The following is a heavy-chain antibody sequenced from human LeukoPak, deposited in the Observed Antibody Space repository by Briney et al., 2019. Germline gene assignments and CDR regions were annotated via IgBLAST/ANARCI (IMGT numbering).Heavy chain of an antibody. D-gene: IGHD2-15*01. Sequence: GGSLRLSCAASGFTFSSYEMNWVRQAPGKGLEWVSYISSSGSTIYYADSVKGRFTISRDNAKNSLYLQMNSLRAEDTAVYYCARVGETTPAFDYWGQGNLVTVSS. CDR1: GFTFSSYE. V-gene: IGHV3-48*03. CDR2: ISSSGSTI. CDR3: ARVGETTPAFDY. J-gene: IGHJ4*02.